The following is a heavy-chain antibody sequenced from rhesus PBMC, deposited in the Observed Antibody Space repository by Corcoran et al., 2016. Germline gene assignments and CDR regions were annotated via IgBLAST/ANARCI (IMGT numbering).Heavy chain of an antibody. V-gene: IGHV4-127*01. J-gene: IGHJ4*01. CDR1: GYSISSGYG. Sequence: QVQLQESGPGLVKPSETLSLTCAVSGYSISSGYGWGWIRQPPGKGLEWIGQIYGGSDSTYHTPTPKRRLTVSKDPSKTQFSLKLGSVAAADTAVYYCARVEAAVDYWCQVVLVTVSA. CDR3: ARVEAAVDY. D-gene: IGHD6-25*01. CDR2: IYGGSDST.